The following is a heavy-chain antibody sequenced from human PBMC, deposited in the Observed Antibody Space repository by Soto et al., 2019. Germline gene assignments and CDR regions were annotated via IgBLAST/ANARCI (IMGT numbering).Heavy chain of an antibody. CDR3: ARVNWNLGYYGMDV. CDR1: GDSVSSNSAA. CDR2: TYYRAKWYN. D-gene: IGHD1-7*01. J-gene: IGHJ6*02. V-gene: IGHV6-1*01. Sequence: PSQTLSLTCAISGDSVSSNSAAWNWIRQSPSRGLEWLGRTYYRAKWYNDYAVSVKSLITINPDTSKNQFSLQLNSVTPEDTALYYCARVNWNLGYYGMDVWGQGTTVTVSS.